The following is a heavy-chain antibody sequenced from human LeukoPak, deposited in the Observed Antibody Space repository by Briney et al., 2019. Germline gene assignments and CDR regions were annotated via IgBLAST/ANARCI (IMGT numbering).Heavy chain of an antibody. CDR3: ARGGTTVTRISHGYYYYMDV. CDR1: GGTFSSYA. Sequence: ASVKVSCKASGGTFSSYAISWVRQAPGQGLEWMGGIIPIFGTANYAQKFQGRVTITTDESTSTAYMELSSLRSEDTAVYYCARGGTTVTRISHGYYYYMDVWGKGTTVTVSS. V-gene: IGHV1-69*05. D-gene: IGHD4-11*01. CDR2: IIPIFGTA. J-gene: IGHJ6*03.